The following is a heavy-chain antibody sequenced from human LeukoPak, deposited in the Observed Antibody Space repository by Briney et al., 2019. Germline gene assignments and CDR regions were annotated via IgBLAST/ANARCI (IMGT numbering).Heavy chain of an antibody. Sequence: TSSETLSLTCTVSGGSISSSSYYWGWIRQPPGKGLEWIGSIYYSGSTYYNPSLKSRVTISVDTSKNQFSLKLSSVTAADTAVYYCAGGDYGDSDFDYWGQGTLVTVSS. CDR2: IYYSGST. V-gene: IGHV4-39*07. J-gene: IGHJ4*02. CDR3: AGGDYGDSDFDY. D-gene: IGHD4-17*01. CDR1: GGSISSSSYY.